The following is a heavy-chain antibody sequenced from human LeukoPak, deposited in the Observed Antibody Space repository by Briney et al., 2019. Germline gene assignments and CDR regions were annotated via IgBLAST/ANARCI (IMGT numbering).Heavy chain of an antibody. V-gene: IGHV4-59*01. J-gene: IGHJ4*02. CDR1: GGSISSYY. CDR3: ARGNLGTTGTSDFDY. Sequence: SETLSLTCTVSGGSISSYYWSWIRQPPGKGLGWIGYIYYSGSTNYNPPLKSRVTISVDTSKNQFSLKLSSVTAADTAVYYCARGNLGTTGTSDFDYWGQGTLVTVSS. D-gene: IGHD1-1*01. CDR2: IYYSGST.